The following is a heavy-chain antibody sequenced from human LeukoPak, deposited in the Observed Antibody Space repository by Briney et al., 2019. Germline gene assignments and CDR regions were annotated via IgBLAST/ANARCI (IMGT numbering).Heavy chain of an antibody. CDR2: IYISGST. J-gene: IGHJ4*02. V-gene: IGHV4-4*07. Sequence: SETLSPTCTVSGGSSSSYYWSWIRQPAGKGLEWIGRIYISGSTNYNPSLRSRVTMSIDTSKNQVSLKLSSVTAADTAVYYCARDSSGFDYWGQGTLVTVSS. CDR3: ARDSSGFDY. CDR1: GGSSSSYY.